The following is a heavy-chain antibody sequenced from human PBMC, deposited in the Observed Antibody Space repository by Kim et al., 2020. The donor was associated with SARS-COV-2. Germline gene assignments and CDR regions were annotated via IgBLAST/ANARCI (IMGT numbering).Heavy chain of an antibody. V-gene: IGHV1-24*01. J-gene: IGHJ4*02. CDR3: ACGWSFDY. D-gene: IGHD6-19*01. Sequence: EGETIYAKKFQGRVTMTEDTSTDTAYMELSSLRSEDTAVYYCACGWSFDYWGQGTLVTVSS. CDR2: EGET.